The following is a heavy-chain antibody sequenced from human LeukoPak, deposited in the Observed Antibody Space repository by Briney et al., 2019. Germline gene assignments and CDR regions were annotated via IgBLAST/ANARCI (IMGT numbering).Heavy chain of an antibody. J-gene: IGHJ5*02. CDR2: IYYSGST. Sequence: PSETLSLTCTVSGGSISSSSYYWGWIRQPPGKGLEWIGSIYYSGSTYYNPSLKSRVTISVDTSKNQFSLELSSVTAADTAVYYCARSDYYDSSGSSLTWFDPWGQGTLVTVSS. D-gene: IGHD3-22*01. V-gene: IGHV4-39*07. CDR3: ARSDYYDSSGSSLTWFDP. CDR1: GGSISSSSYY.